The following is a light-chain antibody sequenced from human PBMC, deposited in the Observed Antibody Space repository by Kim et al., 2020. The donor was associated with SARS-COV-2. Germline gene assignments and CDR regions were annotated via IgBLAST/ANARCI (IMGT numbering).Light chain of an antibody. CDR3: QQYGSSPGT. V-gene: IGKV3-20*01. Sequence: LLPGGRATLACRASQSDSSSYLAWYQQKPGQAPRLLIYGASSRATGIPDRFSGSGSGTDFTLTLSSLEPEDFAVYYCQQYGSSPGTFGQGTKLEL. CDR2: GAS. CDR1: QSDSSSY. J-gene: IGKJ2*01.